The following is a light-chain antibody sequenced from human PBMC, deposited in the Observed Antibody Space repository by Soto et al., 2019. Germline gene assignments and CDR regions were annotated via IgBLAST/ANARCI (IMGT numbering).Light chain of an antibody. CDR3: QQYGSSGT. CDR2: GAS. J-gene: IGKJ1*01. Sequence: EIVLTQSPGTLSLSPGERATLSCRASQSVSNNYLAWYQQKPGQPPSLLIYGASNRATGIPDRFSGSGSGTDFTLTISSLEPEDFAVYYCQQYGSSGTFGQGTKVEIK. V-gene: IGKV3-20*01. CDR1: QSVSNNY.